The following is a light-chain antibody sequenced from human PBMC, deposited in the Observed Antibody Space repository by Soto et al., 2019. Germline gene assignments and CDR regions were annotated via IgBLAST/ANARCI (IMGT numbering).Light chain of an antibody. CDR3: QQYDNLPLI. J-gene: IGKJ5*01. CDR2: DAS. Sequence: IQMTQSPSSLSASVGDRVTITCQATQDIRQYLNWYQQKPGKAPKLLIYDASSLETGVPSRFSGSGSGTDFTFTISSLQPEDFATYYCQQYDNLPLIFGQGTRLEI. V-gene: IGKV1-33*01. CDR1: QDIRQY.